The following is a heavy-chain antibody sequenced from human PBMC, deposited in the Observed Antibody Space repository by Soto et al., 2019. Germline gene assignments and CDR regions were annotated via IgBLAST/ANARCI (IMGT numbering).Heavy chain of an antibody. Sequence: SETLSLTCTVSGGSVSSSSYYWGWVRQPPGKGLEWIGSVYYSGSTYYNPSLESRVTISVDKSKNQFSLKLMSLSAVDTAVYYCARQPADGDYGYYFEYWGPGILVTVSS. V-gene: IGHV4-39*01. D-gene: IGHD4-17*01. CDR2: VYYSGST. J-gene: IGHJ4*02. CDR3: ARQPADGDYGYYFEY. CDR1: GGSVSSSSYY.